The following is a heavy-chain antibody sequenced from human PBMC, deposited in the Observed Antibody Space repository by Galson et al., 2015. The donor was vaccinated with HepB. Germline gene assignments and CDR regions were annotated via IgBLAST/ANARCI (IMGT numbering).Heavy chain of an antibody. D-gene: IGHD3-22*01. Sequence: SVKVSCKASGYTFTSYGISWVRQAPGQGLEWMGWISAYNGNTNYAQKLQGRVTMTTDTSTSTAYMELRSLRSDDTAVYYCARDRHYDSSGYFLSYFYYGMDVWGQGTTVTVSS. CDR3: ARDRHYDSSGYFLSYFYYGMDV. CDR2: ISAYNGNT. V-gene: IGHV1-18*01. J-gene: IGHJ6*02. CDR1: GYTFTSYG.